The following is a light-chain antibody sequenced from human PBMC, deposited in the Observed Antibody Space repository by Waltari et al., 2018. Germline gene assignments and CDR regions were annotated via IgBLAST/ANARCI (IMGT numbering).Light chain of an antibody. Sequence: EFVLTQSPDFQSVTPKEKVTITCRASQSIGSRLHWYQQKSNQSPKVLIKYASQSFSGVPSRFSGSGSGTDFTLTINGLEAEDAATYYCHHSYNLPYTFGQGTKLEIK. CDR2: YAS. V-gene: IGKV6-21*01. J-gene: IGKJ2*01. CDR1: QSIGSR. CDR3: HHSYNLPYT.